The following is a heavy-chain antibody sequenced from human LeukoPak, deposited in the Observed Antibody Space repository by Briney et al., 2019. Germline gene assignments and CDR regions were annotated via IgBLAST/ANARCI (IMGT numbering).Heavy chain of an antibody. J-gene: IGHJ3*02. V-gene: IGHV1-2*06. CDR3: ARDFRGFYDAFDI. D-gene: IGHD2/OR15-2a*01. Sequence: APVKVSCKASGYTFTGYYMHWVRQAPGQGLEWMGRINPNTDGTNYAQRFQGRVTMTRDTSISTAYMELSRLRSDDTAVYYCARDFRGFYDAFDIWGQGTMVTVSS. CDR1: GYTFTGYY. CDR2: INPNTDGT.